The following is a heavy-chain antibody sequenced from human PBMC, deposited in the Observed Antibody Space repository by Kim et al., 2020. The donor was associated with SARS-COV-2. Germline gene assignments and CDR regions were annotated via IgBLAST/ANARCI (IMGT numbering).Heavy chain of an antibody. J-gene: IGHJ4*02. Sequence: SETLSLTCTVSGGSISSYYWSWIRQPPGKGLEWIGYIYYSGSTNYNPSLKSRVTISVDTSKNQFSLKLSSVTAADTAVYYCARDRRGVAAFFDYWGQGTLVTVSS. D-gene: IGHD3-10*01. CDR1: GGSISSYY. CDR3: ARDRRGVAAFFDY. V-gene: IGHV4-59*01. CDR2: IYYSGST.